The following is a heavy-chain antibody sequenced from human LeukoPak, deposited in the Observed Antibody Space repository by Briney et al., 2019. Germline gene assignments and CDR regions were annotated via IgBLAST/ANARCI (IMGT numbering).Heavy chain of an antibody. Sequence: GGSLRLSCAASGFTFSSYSMSWVRQAPGKGLEWVSAISGSGGSTYYADSVKGRFTISRDNSKNTLYLQMNSLRAEDTTVYYCAKGLVVPAARYFDYWGQGTLVTVSS. J-gene: IGHJ4*02. D-gene: IGHD2-2*01. CDR2: ISGSGGST. CDR1: GFTFSSYS. CDR3: AKGLVVPAARYFDY. V-gene: IGHV3-23*01.